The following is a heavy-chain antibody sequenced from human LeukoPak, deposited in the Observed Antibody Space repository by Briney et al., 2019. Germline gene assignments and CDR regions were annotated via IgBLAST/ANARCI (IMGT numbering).Heavy chain of an antibody. V-gene: IGHV3-30*18. D-gene: IGHD2-2*01. CDR1: GFTFSSYG. Sequence: GGSLRLSCAASGFTFSSYGMHWVRQAPGKGLEWVAVISYDGSNKYYADSVKGRFTISRDNSKNTLYLQMNSLRAEDTAVYYCAKDDVVVPAAKVPYYYYGMDVWGQGTTVTVSS. CDR3: AKDDVVVPAAKVPYYYYGMDV. J-gene: IGHJ6*02. CDR2: ISYDGSNK.